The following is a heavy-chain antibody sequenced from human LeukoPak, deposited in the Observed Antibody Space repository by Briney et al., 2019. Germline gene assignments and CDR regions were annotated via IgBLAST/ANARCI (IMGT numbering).Heavy chain of an antibody. Sequence: GGSLRLSCAASGFTFSSSWMSWVRRAPGKGLEWVANIRQDGNEKYFADSVKGRFTISRDNAKNSLFLQINSLRAEDTAVYYCARDRTGAGLDYWGQGTLVTVSS. J-gene: IGHJ4*02. CDR3: ARDRTGAGLDY. CDR2: IRQDGNEK. CDR1: GFTFSSSW. D-gene: IGHD1-14*01. V-gene: IGHV3-7*03.